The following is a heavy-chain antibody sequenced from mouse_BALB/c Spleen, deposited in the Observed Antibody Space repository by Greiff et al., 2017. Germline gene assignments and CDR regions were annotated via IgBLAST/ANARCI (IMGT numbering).Heavy chain of an antibody. J-gene: IGHJ4*01. D-gene: IGHD1-1*01. V-gene: IGHV2-6-5*01. CDR1: GFSLTDYG. Sequence: VKLMESGPGLVAPSQSLSITCTVSGFSLTDYGVSWIRQPPGKGLEWLGVIWGGGSTYYNSALKSRLSISKDNSKSQVFLKMNSLQTDDTAMYYCAKHLVATYYYAMDYWGQGTSVTVSS. CDR2: IWGGGST. CDR3: AKHLVATYYYAMDY.